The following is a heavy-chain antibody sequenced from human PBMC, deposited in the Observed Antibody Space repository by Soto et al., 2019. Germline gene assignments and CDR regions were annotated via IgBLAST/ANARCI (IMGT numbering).Heavy chain of an antibody. Sequence: QVQLQESGPGLVKPSQTLSLTCTVSGGSISSGGYYWSWIRQHPGKGLEWIGYIYYSGSTYYNPSLQIRVTISVDTSKNQFSLKLSSVTAADTAMYYCARGCAPFYILTGYYNGGDWFDPWGQGTLVTVSS. J-gene: IGHJ5*02. D-gene: IGHD3-9*01. CDR1: GGSISSGGYY. CDR2: IYYSGST. CDR3: ARGCAPFYILTGYYNGGDWFDP. V-gene: IGHV4-31*03.